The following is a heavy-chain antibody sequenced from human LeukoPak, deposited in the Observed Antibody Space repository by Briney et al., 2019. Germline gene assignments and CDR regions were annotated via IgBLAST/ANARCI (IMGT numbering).Heavy chain of an antibody. V-gene: IGHV4-34*01. D-gene: IGHD3-10*01. CDR3: ARGRSITMVRGVIGPHYYYYYYMDV. CDR1: GFTVSSNY. Sequence: PGGSLRLSCVASGFTVSSNYMTWVRQAPGEGLEWIGEINHSGSTNYNPSLKSRVTISVDTSKNQFSLKLSSVTAADTAVYYCARGRSITMVRGVIGPHYYYYYYMDVWGKGTTVTVSS. J-gene: IGHJ6*03. CDR2: INHSGST.